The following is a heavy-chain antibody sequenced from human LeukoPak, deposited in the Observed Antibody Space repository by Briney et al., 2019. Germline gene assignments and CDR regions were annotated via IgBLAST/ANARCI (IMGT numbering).Heavy chain of an antibody. CDR3: ARGRGSTSRY. V-gene: IGHV1-18*01. J-gene: IGHJ4*02. CDR2: ISTYNGDT. Sequence: ASVKVSCKASGYTFTGYGITWVRQAPGQGLEWMGWISTYNGDTNYAQSLQGRVTMTTDTSTGTAYMELRNLRSDDTAVYYCARGRGSTSRYWGQGTLVTVSS. CDR1: GYTFTGYG. D-gene: IGHD5-12*01.